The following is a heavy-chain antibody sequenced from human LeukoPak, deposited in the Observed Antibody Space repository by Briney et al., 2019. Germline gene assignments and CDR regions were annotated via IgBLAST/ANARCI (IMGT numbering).Heavy chain of an antibody. V-gene: IGHV4-4*07. CDR3: ARGTVPNAFDI. J-gene: IGHJ3*02. D-gene: IGHD1/OR15-1a*01. CDR2: IYTSGST. Sequence: SETLSLTCTVSGGSISTYYWSWIRQPAGKGLEWIGRIYTSGSTNYNPSLKSRVTMSVDTSKNQFSLKLSSVTAADAAVYFCARGTVPNAFDIWGQGTMVTVS. CDR1: GGSISTYY.